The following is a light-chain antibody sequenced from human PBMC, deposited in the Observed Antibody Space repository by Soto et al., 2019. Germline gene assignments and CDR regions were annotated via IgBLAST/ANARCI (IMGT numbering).Light chain of an antibody. V-gene: IGLV8-61*01. CDR1: SGSVSTSYS. CDR2: STN. J-gene: IGLJ3*02. Sequence: QAVVTQEPSFSVSPGGTVTLTCGLSSGSVSTSYSPSWFQQTPGQAPRTLIYSTNTRSSGVPDRFSGSILGNKAALTITGAQADDESDYYCVLYMGGGIGVFGGGTKLTVL. CDR3: VLYMGGGIGV.